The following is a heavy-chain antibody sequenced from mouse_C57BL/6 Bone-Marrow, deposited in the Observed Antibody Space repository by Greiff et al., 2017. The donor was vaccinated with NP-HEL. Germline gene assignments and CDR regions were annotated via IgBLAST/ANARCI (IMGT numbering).Heavy chain of an antibody. V-gene: IGHV1-55*01. CDR3: ARTITTVVAKGFAY. J-gene: IGHJ3*01. D-gene: IGHD1-1*01. Sequence: QVQLQQPGAELVKPGASVKMSCKASGYTFTSYWITWVKQRPGQGLEWIGDIYPGSGSTNYNEKFKSKATLTADTSSSTAYMQLSSLTSEDSAVYYCARTITTVVAKGFAYWGQGTLVTVSA. CDR2: IYPGSGST. CDR1: GYTFTSYW.